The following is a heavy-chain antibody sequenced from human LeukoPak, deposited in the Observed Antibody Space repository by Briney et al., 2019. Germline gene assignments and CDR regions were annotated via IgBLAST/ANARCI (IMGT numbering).Heavy chain of an antibody. CDR3: AREDCSGGSCYFIY. CDR1: GGSISSYY. J-gene: IGHJ4*02. CDR2: IYYSGST. Sequence: SETLSLTCTVSGGSISSYYWSWIRQPPGKGLEWTGYIYYSGSTNYNPSLKSRVTISVDTSKNQFSLKLSSVTAADTAVYYCAREDCSGGSCYFIYWGQGTLVTVSS. V-gene: IGHV4-59*01. D-gene: IGHD2-15*01.